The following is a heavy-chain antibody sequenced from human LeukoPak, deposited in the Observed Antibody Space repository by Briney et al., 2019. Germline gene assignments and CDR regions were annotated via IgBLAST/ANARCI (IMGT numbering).Heavy chain of an antibody. J-gene: IGHJ4*02. CDR2: IYHNGIT. D-gene: IGHD5-24*01. Sequence: PSETLSLTCAVSGGSISSSNWWSWVRQPPGKGLEWVGQIYHNGITNYNPSLKSRLTISVDKSRNHFSLNLTSVTAADTAVYFCARELATINGPYFESWGQGTLVTVSS. V-gene: IGHV4-4*02. CDR3: ARELATINGPYFES. CDR1: GGSISSSNW.